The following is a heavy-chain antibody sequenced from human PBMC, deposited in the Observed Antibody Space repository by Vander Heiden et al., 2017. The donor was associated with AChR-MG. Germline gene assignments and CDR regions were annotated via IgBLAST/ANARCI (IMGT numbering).Heavy chain of an antibody. CDR2: FYYGGRP. V-gene: IGHV4-39*01. CDR1: GRSSTSSSHV. D-gene: IGHD3-10*01. Sequence: QLQLQESGPGLVKPSETLSHTCTGSGRSSTSSSHVWGWIRHPTGKGLEWIGTFYYGGRPYYNPSLKSRVTISVDTSKNQFYLKLNSVTAADTAVYYCARASYGSGILWGQGTLVTVSS. J-gene: IGHJ4*02. CDR3: ARASYGSGIL.